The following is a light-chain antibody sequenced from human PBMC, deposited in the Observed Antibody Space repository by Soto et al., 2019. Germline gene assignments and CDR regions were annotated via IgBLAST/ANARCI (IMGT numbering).Light chain of an antibody. CDR1: QVIANY. V-gene: IGKV1-27*01. CDR3: QKYNSAPRT. J-gene: IGKJ1*01. CDR2: AAS. Sequence: DIQMTQSPSSLSASVGYRFTITCRASQVIANYLAWYQHKPGKVPNLLIYAASTLQSGVPSRFSGGGSGTDFTLTISSLQPEDVATYYCQKYNSAPRTFGQGTTV.